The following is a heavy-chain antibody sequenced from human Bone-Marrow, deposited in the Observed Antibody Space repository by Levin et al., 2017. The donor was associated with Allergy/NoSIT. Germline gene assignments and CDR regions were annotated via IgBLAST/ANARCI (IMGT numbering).Heavy chain of an antibody. CDR2: TYPRDSET. D-gene: IGHD2-2*01. Sequence: GESLKISCAGSGHKFNNYWIGWVRQMPDKGLEWMGITYPRDSETKYSPSFQGQVTISADTSISTAYLQWSSLKASDTAIYYCARFTSRFFGYIDVWGKGTTVVVSS. CDR3: ARFTSRFFGYIDV. V-gene: IGHV5-51*01. J-gene: IGHJ6*03. CDR1: GHKFNNYW.